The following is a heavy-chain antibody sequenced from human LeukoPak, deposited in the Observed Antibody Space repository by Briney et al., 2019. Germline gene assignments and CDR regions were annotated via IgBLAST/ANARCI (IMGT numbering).Heavy chain of an antibody. CDR2: IYYSGST. J-gene: IGHJ4*02. Sequence: SETLSLTCTVSGGSISSGDYYWSWIRQHPGKGLEWIGYIYYSGSTYYNPSLKSRVTISVDTSKNQFSLKLSSVTAADTAVYYCARVDTAMADFDYWGQGTLVTVSS. CDR3: ARVDTAMADFDY. CDR1: GGSISSGDYY. V-gene: IGHV4-31*03. D-gene: IGHD5-18*01.